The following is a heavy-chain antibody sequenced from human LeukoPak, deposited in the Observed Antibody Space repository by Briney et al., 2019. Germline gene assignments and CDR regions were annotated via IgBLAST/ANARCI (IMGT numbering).Heavy chain of an antibody. J-gene: IGHJ4*02. CDR2: ISYDGHNA. V-gene: IGHV3-30*02. CDR3: AKDLAEATGPHPADC. Sequence: GGSLRLSCAAFGFTFNTYGVHWVRQAPGKGLEWVAFISYDGHNAYYENSVEGRFTILRDKSKNTLYLQMNSLRTDDTGVYYCAKDLAEATGPHPADCWGQGALVTVSS. D-gene: IGHD2-8*02. CDR1: GFTFNTYG.